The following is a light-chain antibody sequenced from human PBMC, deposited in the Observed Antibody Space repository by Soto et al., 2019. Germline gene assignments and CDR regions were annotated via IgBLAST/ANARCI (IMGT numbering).Light chain of an antibody. Sequence: EIVWPQSPGPLSLSPGESAPLSCRASQTVRNNYLAWYQQKPGQAPRLLIYDASSRATGIPDRFSGSGSGTDFTLKISRVEAGDFGVYYCMQALQTRWTVGQGTKGDIK. V-gene: IGKV3-20*01. CDR1: QTVRNNY. J-gene: IGKJ1*01. CDR3: MQALQTRWT. CDR2: DAS.